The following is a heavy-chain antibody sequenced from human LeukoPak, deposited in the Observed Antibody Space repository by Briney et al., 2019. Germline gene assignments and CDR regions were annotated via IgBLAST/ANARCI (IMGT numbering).Heavy chain of an antibody. D-gene: IGHD3-3*01. Sequence: ASVKVPCKASGYTFTTYYMHWVRQAPGQGLEWMGIIDPSGGSTNYAQKFQGRVTMTRDTSTSTVYMELSSLRSQDTAMYYCARDTSTIFGVAPFYYFDYGRQGTLVTVSS. CDR1: GYTFTTYY. CDR2: IDPSGGST. CDR3: ARDTSTIFGVAPFYYFDY. J-gene: IGHJ4*02. V-gene: IGHV1-46*01.